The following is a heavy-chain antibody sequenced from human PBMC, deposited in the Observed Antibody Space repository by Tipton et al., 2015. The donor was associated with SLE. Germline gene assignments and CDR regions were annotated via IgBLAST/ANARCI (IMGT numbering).Heavy chain of an antibody. CDR1: GFTFSNYW. V-gene: IGHV3-7*01. J-gene: IGHJ4*02. D-gene: IGHD4/OR15-4a*01. CDR2: INKDGSQK. CDR3: ARDPDYGADGAFFDY. Sequence: SLRLSCAASGFTFSNYWMSWVRQTPGKGLECVAHINKDGSQKYYMDSVKGRFSISRDNAKNSLYLEMNSLRAEDTAVYYCARDPDYGADGAFFDYWGQGTLVTVSS.